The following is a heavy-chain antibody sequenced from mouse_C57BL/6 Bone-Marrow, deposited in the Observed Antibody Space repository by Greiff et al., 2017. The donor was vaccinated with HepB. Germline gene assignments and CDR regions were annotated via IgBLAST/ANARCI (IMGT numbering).Heavy chain of an antibody. CDR1: GYTFTSYW. CDR3: ASECYGSRAMDY. J-gene: IGHJ4*01. Sequence: QVQLQQPGAELVKPGASVKMSCKASGYTFTSYWITWVKQRPGQGLEWIGDIYPGSGSTNYNEKFKSKATLTVDTSSSTAYMQLSSLTSEDSAVYYGASECYGSRAMDYWGKGTSGTVSS. V-gene: IGHV1-55*01. CDR2: IYPGSGST. D-gene: IGHD1-1*01.